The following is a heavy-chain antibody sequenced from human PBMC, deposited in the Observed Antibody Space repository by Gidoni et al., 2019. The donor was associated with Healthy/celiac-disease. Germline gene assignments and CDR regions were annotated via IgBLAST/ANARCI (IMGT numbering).Heavy chain of an antibody. CDR1: GYTFTGYY. J-gene: IGHJ5*02. Sequence: QVQLVQSGAEVKKPGASVKVSCKASGYTFTGYYMHWVRQAPGQGLEWMGWINPNSGGTNYAQKFEGWVTMTRDTSISTAYMERSRLRSDDTAVYYCARDYSPMVRGVTKNWFDPWGQGTLVTVSS. CDR2: INPNSGGT. CDR3: ARDYSPMVRGVTKNWFDP. V-gene: IGHV1-2*04. D-gene: IGHD3-10*01.